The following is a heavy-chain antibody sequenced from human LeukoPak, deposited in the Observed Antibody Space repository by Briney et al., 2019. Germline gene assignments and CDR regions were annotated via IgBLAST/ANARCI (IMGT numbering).Heavy chain of an antibody. CDR3: ARDGSSARGDY. Sequence: AGSLRLSCAASGFTFSSYAMSWVRQAPGKGLEWVSAISGGGGSTYYADSVKGRFPISRDNAKNTLYLQMNSLRAEATAVYYCARDGSSARGDYWGQGTLVTVSS. D-gene: IGHD6-6*01. CDR2: ISGGGGST. CDR1: GFTFSSYA. V-gene: IGHV3-23*01. J-gene: IGHJ4*02.